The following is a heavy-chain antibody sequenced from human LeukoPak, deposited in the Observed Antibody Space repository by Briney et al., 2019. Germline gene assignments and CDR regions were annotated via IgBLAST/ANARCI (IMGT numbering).Heavy chain of an antibody. V-gene: IGHV4-34*01. J-gene: IGHJ5*02. CDR3: ARGSDYGDYLNWFDP. CDR1: GGSFSGYY. D-gene: IGHD4-17*01. CDR2: INHSGGT. Sequence: SETLSLTCAVYGGSFSGYYWSWIRQPPGKGLEWIGEINHSGGTNYNPSLKSRVTISVDTSKNQFSLKLSSVTAADTAVYYCARGSDYGDYLNWFDPWGQGTLVTVSS.